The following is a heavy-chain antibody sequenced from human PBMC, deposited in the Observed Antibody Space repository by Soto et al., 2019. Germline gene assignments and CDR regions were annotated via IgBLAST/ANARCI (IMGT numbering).Heavy chain of an antibody. V-gene: IGHV4-30-2*01. D-gene: IGHD6-6*01. Sequence: SETLSLTCAVSGGSISSGGYSWSWIRQPPGKGLGWIGYIYHSGSTYYNPSLKSRVTISVDRSKNQFSLKLSSVTAADTAVYYCARNSIEASGQILYYYYGMDVWGQGTTVTVSS. J-gene: IGHJ6*02. CDR1: GGSISSGGYS. CDR2: IYHSGST. CDR3: ARNSIEASGQILYYYYGMDV.